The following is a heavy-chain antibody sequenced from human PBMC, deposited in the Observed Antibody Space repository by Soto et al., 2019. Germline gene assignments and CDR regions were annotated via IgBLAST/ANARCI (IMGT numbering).Heavy chain of an antibody. Sequence: PSETLSLTCTVSGGSISGGVHSWSWIRQPPGKGLEWIGHIFDSGSTYYNPSLKSRLTISVETSKNQFSLKLSSVTAADTAVYYCAGGDYYHSSGYYFYYYTMDVWGQGTTVTVSS. CDR3: AGGDYYHSSGYYFYYYTMDV. J-gene: IGHJ6*02. D-gene: IGHD3-22*01. CDR1: GGSISGGVHS. CDR2: IFDSGST. V-gene: IGHV4-30-4*01.